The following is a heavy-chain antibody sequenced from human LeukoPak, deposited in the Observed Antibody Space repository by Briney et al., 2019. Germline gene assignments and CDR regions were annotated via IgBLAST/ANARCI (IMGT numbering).Heavy chain of an antibody. Sequence: ASVKVSCKTSGYTFTGHYIHWVRQAPGQGLEWMGWINPNSGGTIYAQKFQGRVTMTRDTSIKTGYMELRSLRSDDTAVYYCARGPIYASSGYYIDYWGQGTLVTVSS. CDR3: ARGPIYASSGYYIDY. CDR2: INPNSGGT. CDR1: GYTFTGHY. J-gene: IGHJ4*02. V-gene: IGHV1-2*02. D-gene: IGHD3-22*01.